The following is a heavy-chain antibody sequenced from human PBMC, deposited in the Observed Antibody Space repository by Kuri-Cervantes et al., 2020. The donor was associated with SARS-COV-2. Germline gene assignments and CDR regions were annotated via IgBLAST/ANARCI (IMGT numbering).Heavy chain of an antibody. J-gene: IGHJ3*02. CDR3: ASFPNDYGDYGDAFDI. V-gene: IGHV3-21*01. Sequence: GESLKISCAVSGFTFTSHAMNWVRQAPGKGLEWVSSISSSSSYIYYADSVKGRFTISRDNAKNSLYLQMNSLRAEDTAVYYCASFPNDYGDYGDAFDIWGQGTMVT. CDR2: ISSSSSYI. CDR1: GFTFTSHA. D-gene: IGHD4-17*01.